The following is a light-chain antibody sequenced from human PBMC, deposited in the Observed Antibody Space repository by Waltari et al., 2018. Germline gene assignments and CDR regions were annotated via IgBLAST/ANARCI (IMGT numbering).Light chain of an antibody. V-gene: IGLV5-37*01. CDR2: YNSDSEK. J-gene: IGLJ3*02. CDR3: MFWPSNVWV. Sequence: QPVLTQPPSSSASPGESARLTCTLPSDINVGDFNIYWYQQKQGSPPRFLLYYNSDSEKAQGSGVPSRFSGSKDASANAGILLISGLQSEDEADYYCMFWPSNVWVFGGGTKLTVL. CDR1: SDINVGDFN.